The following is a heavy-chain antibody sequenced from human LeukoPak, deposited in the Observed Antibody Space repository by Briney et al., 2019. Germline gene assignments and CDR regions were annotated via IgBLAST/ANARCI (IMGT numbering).Heavy chain of an antibody. CDR1: GFTFSNAW. Sequence: PGGSLRLSCAASGFTFSNAWMSWVRQAPGKGLEWVGRIKSKTDGGTTDYAAPVKGRFTISRDDSKNTLYLQMNSLKTEDTALYYCTTEGWLLTSQRYYFDYWGQGTLVTVSS. CDR3: TTEGWLLTSQRYYFDY. CDR2: IKSKTDGGTT. J-gene: IGHJ4*02. D-gene: IGHD5-12*01. V-gene: IGHV3-15*01.